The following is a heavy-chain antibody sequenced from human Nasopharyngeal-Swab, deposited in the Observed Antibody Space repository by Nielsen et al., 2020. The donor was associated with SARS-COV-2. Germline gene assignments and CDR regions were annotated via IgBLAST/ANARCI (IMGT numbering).Heavy chain of an antibody. D-gene: IGHD2-15*01. CDR2: IIPIFGTA. Sequence: SVKVSCEASGGTFSSYAISWVRQAPGQGLEWMGGIIPIFGTANYAQKFQGRVTITADESTSTAYMELSSLRSEDTAVYYCASSPPPCSGGSCYSYYYYMDVWGKGTTVTVSS. CDR1: GGTFSSYA. V-gene: IGHV1-69*13. CDR3: ASSPPPCSGGSCYSYYYYMDV. J-gene: IGHJ6*03.